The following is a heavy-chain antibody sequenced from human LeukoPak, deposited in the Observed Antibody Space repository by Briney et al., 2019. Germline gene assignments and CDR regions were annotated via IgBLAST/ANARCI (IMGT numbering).Heavy chain of an antibody. CDR2: IYPGDSDT. D-gene: IGHD2-21*02. Sequence: GESLKISCKGSGYSFTSYWIGWVRQMPGKGLEWMGIIYPGDSDTRYSPSFQGQVTISADKSISTAYLQWSSLKASDTAMYYCARRYAYCGGDCFSFDYWGQGTLVTVSS. J-gene: IGHJ4*02. CDR3: ARRYAYCGGDCFSFDY. V-gene: IGHV5-51*01. CDR1: GYSFTSYW.